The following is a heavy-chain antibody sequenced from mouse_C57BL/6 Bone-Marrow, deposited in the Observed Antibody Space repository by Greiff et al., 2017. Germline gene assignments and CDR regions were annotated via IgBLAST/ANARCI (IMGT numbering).Heavy chain of an antibody. V-gene: IGHV5-6*01. D-gene: IGHD3-2*02. CDR2: ISSGGSYT. CDR3: ARRAAQAPYFNY. Sequence: EVQRVESGGDLVKPGGSLKLSCAASGFTFSSYGMSWVRQTPDKRLEWVATISSGGSYTYYPDSVKGRFTISRDNAKNTLYLQMSSLKSEDTAMYYCARRAAQAPYFNYWGQGTTLTVSS. CDR1: GFTFSSYG. J-gene: IGHJ2*01.